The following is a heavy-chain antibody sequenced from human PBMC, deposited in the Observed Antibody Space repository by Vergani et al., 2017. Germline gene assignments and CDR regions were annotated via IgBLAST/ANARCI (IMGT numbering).Heavy chain of an antibody. V-gene: IGHV3-30*02. CDR1: GFRFREHG. D-gene: IGHD3-22*01. CDR2: IRYDGSSE. Sequence: VQLLESGGGLVQPGESLRLSCVASGFRFREHGMNWVRQAPGKGLEWVSFIRYDGSSEYYGDSVKGRFTISRDNSQTTVFLQMNSLRADDSAVYYCTKAGEYDSDNFHDSWGQGTLVTVAS. J-gene: IGHJ5*02. CDR3: TKAGEYDSDNFHDS.